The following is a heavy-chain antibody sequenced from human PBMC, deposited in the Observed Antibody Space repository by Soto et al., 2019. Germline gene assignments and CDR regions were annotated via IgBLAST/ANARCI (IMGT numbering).Heavy chain of an antibody. CDR3: ARDGREASGMDV. CDR1: GASVSSYG. Sequence: ETLSLTCTVSGASVSSYGWSWIRQPPGKGLEWIGHIYYRGSTTYNPSLRSRSTISVDTSNNQFSLKLNSVTTADTAVYYCARDGREASGMDVWGQGTKVTVSS. CDR2: IYYRGST. V-gene: IGHV4-59*02. J-gene: IGHJ6*02. D-gene: IGHD1-26*01.